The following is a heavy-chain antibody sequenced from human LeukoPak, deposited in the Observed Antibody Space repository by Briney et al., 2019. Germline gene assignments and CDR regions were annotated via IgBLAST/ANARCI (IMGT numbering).Heavy chain of an antibody. J-gene: IGHJ4*02. CDR1: GFTFSSYG. V-gene: IGHV3-30*02. D-gene: IGHD1-14*01. Sequence: PGGSRRLSCAASGFTFSSYGMHWVRQAPGKGLEWVAFIRYDGSNKYYADSVKGRFTISRDNSKNTLYLQMNSLRAEDTAVYYCAKDPEQWEPYFDYWGQGTLVTVSS. CDR2: IRYDGSNK. CDR3: AKDPEQWEPYFDY.